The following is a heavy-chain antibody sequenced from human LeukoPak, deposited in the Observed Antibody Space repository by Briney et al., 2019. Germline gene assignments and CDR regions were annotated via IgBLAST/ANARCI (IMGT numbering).Heavy chain of an antibody. CDR1: GFTFSSYG. CDR2: ISGSGGST. V-gene: IGHV3-23*01. Sequence: PGGSLRLSCAASGFTFSSYGMSWVRQAPGKGLEWVSAISGSGGSTYYADSVKGRFTISRENSKNTLYLQMNSLRAEDTAVYYCAKEFSSSWYIRPYYYMDVWGKGTTVTISS. D-gene: IGHD6-13*01. CDR3: AKEFSSSWYIRPYYYMDV. J-gene: IGHJ6*03.